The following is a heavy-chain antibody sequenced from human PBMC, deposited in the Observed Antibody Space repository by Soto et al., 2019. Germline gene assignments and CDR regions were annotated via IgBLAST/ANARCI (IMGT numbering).Heavy chain of an antibody. D-gene: IGHD3-16*01. V-gene: IGHV3-30*18. CDR2: ISYDGSDK. Sequence: GGSLRLSCAASGFTFSSFGMHWVRQAPDKGLQWVAVISYDGSDKYYADSVKGRFTISRDDSTNTMYLQMNSLRLEDTAVYYCAKTSGYDYVWGSSGLDTWGQGTLVTVSS. CDR3: AKTSGYDYVWGSSGLDT. CDR1: GFTFSSFG. J-gene: IGHJ5*02.